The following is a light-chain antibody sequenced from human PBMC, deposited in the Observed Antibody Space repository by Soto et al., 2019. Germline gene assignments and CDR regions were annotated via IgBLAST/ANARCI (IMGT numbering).Light chain of an antibody. Sequence: QPVLTQPPSASGTPGQRVTISCSGSSSNIGSNTVNWYQQLPGTAPKLLIYSNNQRPSGVPDRVSGSKSGTSASLAIRGLQSEEEADYYCAAWDDSLNGSNWVFGGGTKLTVL. CDR2: SNN. CDR1: SSNIGSNT. J-gene: IGLJ3*02. CDR3: AAWDDSLNGSNWV. V-gene: IGLV1-44*01.